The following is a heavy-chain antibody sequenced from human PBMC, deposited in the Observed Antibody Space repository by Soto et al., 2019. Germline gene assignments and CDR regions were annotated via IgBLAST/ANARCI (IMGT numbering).Heavy chain of an antibody. CDR2: MSLHGSNQ. CDR1: GFTFGDYA. J-gene: IGHJ4*01. Sequence: QVQLVESGGGVVQPGRSLRLSCAASGFTFGDYAMHWVRQAPGKGLDWVAVMSLHGSNQDYAYSVKGRFTISRDNSKIKLYLQMNSLTTEDTGVYFCAGDLKLSDHHFYYVIDIWGEGTLVTASS. V-gene: IGHV3-30-3*01. CDR3: AGDLKLSDHHFYYVIDI. D-gene: IGHD3-22*01.